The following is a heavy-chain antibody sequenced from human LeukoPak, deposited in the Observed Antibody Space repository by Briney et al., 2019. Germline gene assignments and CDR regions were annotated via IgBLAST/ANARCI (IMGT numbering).Heavy chain of an antibody. D-gene: IGHD3-22*01. V-gene: IGHV4-34*01. CDR2: INHSGST. J-gene: IGHJ6*02. CDR3: ARAYHYYDSSGTPAVGYGMDV. Sequence: SETLSLTCAVYGGSFSGYYWSWIRQPPGKGLEWIGEINHSGSTNYNPSLKSRVTISVDTSKNQFSLKLSSVTAADTAVYYCARAYHYYDSSGTPAVGYGMDVWGQGTTVTVS. CDR1: GGSFSGYY.